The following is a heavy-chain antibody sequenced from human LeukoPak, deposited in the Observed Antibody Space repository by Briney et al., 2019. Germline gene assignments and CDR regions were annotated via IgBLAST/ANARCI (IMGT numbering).Heavy chain of an antibody. Sequence: SGPTLVNPTQTLTLTCTFSGFSLSTSGVGVGWIRQPPGKALEWLALVYWNDDKRYSPSLKSRLTITKDTSKNQVVLTMTNMDPVDTATYYCAHRSWQYQLTWFDPWGQGTLVTVSS. V-gene: IGHV2-5*01. CDR1: GFSLSTSGVG. D-gene: IGHD2-2*01. J-gene: IGHJ5*02. CDR2: VYWNDDK. CDR3: AHRSWQYQLTWFDP.